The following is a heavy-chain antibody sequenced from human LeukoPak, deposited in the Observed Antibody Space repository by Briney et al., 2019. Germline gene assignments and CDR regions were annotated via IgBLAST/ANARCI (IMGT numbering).Heavy chain of an antibody. CDR1: GFTFSSYW. CDR2: INTDGSST. J-gene: IGHJ4*02. Sequence: GGSLRLSCAASGFTFSSYWMHWVRQAPGKGLVWVSRINTDGSSTSYADSVKGRFTISRDNSKNTLYLQMNSLRAEDTAVYYCAKIHYHDSSGYIPDWGQGTLVTVSS. D-gene: IGHD3-22*01. CDR3: AKIHYHDSSGYIPD. V-gene: IGHV3-74*01.